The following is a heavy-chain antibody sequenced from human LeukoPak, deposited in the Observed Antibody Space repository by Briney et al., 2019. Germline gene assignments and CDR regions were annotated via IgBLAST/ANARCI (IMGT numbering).Heavy chain of an antibody. CDR3: ARVDYSNYGLGAFDI. V-gene: IGHV3-30*03. J-gene: IGHJ3*02. CDR2: ISYDGSNK. D-gene: IGHD4-11*01. Sequence: GGSLRLSCAVSGFTFSSYDMHWVRQAPGKGLEWVAVISYDGSNKFYAGSVEGRFTLSRDNSKNALYLQMNSLRAEDTAVYYCARVDYSNYGLGAFDIWGQGTMVTVSS. CDR1: GFTFSSYD.